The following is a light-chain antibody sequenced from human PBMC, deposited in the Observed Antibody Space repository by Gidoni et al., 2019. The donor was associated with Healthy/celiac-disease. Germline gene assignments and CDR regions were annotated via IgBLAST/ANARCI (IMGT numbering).Light chain of an antibody. V-gene: IGKV1-33*01. CDR2: DAS. Sequence: DIKMTQSPSSLSASVGDRVTITCQASQDSSNYLNWYQQKPGKAPKLLIYDASNLETGVPSRFSGSGSGTDFTFTISSLQPEDIATYYCQQYDNLPITFGQGTRLEIK. CDR1: QDSSNY. J-gene: IGKJ5*01. CDR3: QQYDNLPIT.